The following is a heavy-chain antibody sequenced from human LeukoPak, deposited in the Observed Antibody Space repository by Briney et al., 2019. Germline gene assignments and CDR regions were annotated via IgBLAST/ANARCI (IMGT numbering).Heavy chain of an antibody. CDR2: ISHSGST. D-gene: IGHD1-20*01. CDR3: ARRITGTTSDSFDY. J-gene: IGHJ4*02. V-gene: IGHV4-39*01. CDR1: GGSISSSSYF. Sequence: SETPSLTCTVFGGSISSSSYFWGWIRQPAGKGLEWIGSISHSGSTYYDPSLESRITISVDTSKNQFSLKVRSVTAADTAVYYCARRITGTTSDSFDYWGQGILVTVSS.